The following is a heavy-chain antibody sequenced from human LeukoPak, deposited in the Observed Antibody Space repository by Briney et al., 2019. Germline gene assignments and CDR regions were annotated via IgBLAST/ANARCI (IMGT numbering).Heavy chain of an antibody. CDR1: GASISGSGYY. V-gene: IGHV4-39*07. CDR2: IYYSGST. J-gene: IGHJ5*02. Sequence: SETLSLTCTVSGASISGSGYYWGWIRQPPGKGLEWIGIIYYSGSTYYNPSLKSRVTISVDTSKNQFSLKLSSVTAADTAVYYCARDFEALFGYPMGSWFDPWGQGTLVTVSS. CDR3: ARDFEALFGYPMGSWFDP. D-gene: IGHD6-25*01.